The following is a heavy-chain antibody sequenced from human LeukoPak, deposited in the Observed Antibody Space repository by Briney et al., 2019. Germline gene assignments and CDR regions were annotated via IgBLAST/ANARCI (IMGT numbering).Heavy chain of an antibody. V-gene: IGHV2-5*02. CDR2: IFWDDDK. Sequence: SGSTLVNPTHTFTLTCSLSGFSLRTSGLSVGWIREPPGKALEWLALIFWDDDKKYSPSLKTRVTITKDTSNNQVVLAMTNMDPVDTATYHCVHRQAGSTSFDYWGQGTLVIVSS. CDR3: VHRQAGSTSFDY. D-gene: IGHD1-1*01. J-gene: IGHJ4*02. CDR1: GFSLRTSGLS.